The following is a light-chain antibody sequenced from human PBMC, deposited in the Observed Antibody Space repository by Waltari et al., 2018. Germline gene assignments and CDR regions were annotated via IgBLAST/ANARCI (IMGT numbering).Light chain of an antibody. Sequence: DIQMTQSPSTLSASVGDRVNITCRASQSISSWLAWYQQKPGKAPKLLIYKASTLESGVPSRFSGSGSGTEFTLTISSLQPDDFVTYYCQQYTSYSPYTFGQGTKLEIK. CDR3: QQYTSYSPYT. CDR1: QSISSW. CDR2: KAS. V-gene: IGKV1-5*03. J-gene: IGKJ2*01.